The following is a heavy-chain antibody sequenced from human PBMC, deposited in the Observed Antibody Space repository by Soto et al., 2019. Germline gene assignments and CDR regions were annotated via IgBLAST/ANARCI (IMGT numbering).Heavy chain of an antibody. CDR3: TRANWYSEY. CDR1: CGSIINNY. CDR2: IYYNGNT. J-gene: IGHJ4*02. D-gene: IGHD7-27*01. V-gene: IGHV4-59*01. Sequence: QVQLQESGPGLVKPSETLSLTCSVSCGSIINNYLSWIRQPPGKGLEWIGYIYYNGNTNDNPSLKSRVTMSVDTSRNQISLKLTTVPAADTAVYYCTRANWYSEYWGQGTLVTVSS.